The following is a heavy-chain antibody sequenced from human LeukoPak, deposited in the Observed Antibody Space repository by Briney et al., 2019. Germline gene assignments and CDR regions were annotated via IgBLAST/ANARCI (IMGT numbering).Heavy chain of an antibody. D-gene: IGHD6-13*01. V-gene: IGHV3-74*01. CDR1: GFTFSSYW. J-gene: IGHJ4*02. CDR2: INTDGSST. Sequence: GGSLRLSCAASGFTFSSYWMHWVRQAPGKGLVWVSRINTDGSSTSYADSVKGRFTISRDNAKNTLYLQMNSLRAEDTAVYYCARAGYSSIPPGYWGQGTLVTVSS. CDR3: ARAGYSSIPPGY.